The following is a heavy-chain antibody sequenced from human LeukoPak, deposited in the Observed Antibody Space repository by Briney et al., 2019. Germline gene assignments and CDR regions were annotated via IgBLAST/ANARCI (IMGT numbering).Heavy chain of an antibody. V-gene: IGHV1-8*01. Sequence: ASVKASCKASGYTFTSYDINRVRHPTAHGLGWMGWMNPNCGNTGYAQKFQGRVTMTRNTSISTAYMELSSLRSEDTAVYYCARVSSPTQIDYWGQGTLVTVSS. J-gene: IGHJ4*02. D-gene: IGHD2-15*01. CDR3: ARVSSPTQIDY. CDR2: MNPNCGNT. CDR1: GYTFTSYD.